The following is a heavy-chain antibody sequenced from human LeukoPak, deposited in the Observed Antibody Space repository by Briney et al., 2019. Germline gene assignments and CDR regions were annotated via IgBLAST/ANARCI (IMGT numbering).Heavy chain of an antibody. CDR1: GFSLRSFW. CDR3: ARAPVTSCRGVYCYPFDY. J-gene: IGHJ4*02. Sequence: GGSLRLSCAVSGFSLRSFWMSWVRQASGKGLEWVSATSSSDPGTYYADSVRGRFTISRDNSKNTLYLQLNSLRVEDAGVYYCARAPVTSCRGVYCYPFDYWGQGTLVTVSS. CDR2: TSSSDPGT. V-gene: IGHV3-23*01. D-gene: IGHD2-21*01.